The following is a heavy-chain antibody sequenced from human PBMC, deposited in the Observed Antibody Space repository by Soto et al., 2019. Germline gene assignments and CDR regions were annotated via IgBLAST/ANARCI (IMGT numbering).Heavy chain of an antibody. CDR1: GGSISSGGYY. CDR2: IYYSGST. CDR3: ARAGSNYYDSSGYYYSFAFDI. D-gene: IGHD3-22*01. Sequence: SETLSLTCTVSGGSISSGGYYWSWSRQHPGKGLEWIGYIYYSGSTYYNPSLKSRVTISVDTSKNQFSLKLSSVTAADAAVYYCARAGSNYYDSSGYYYSFAFDIWGQGTMVTVSS. V-gene: IGHV4-31*03. J-gene: IGHJ3*02.